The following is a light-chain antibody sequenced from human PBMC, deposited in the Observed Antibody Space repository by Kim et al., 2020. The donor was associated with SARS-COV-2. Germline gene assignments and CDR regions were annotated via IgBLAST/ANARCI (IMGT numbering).Light chain of an antibody. CDR3: QQYNSYSHT. J-gene: IGKJ2*01. V-gene: IGKV1-5*01. CDR1: QSISSW. Sequence: DIQMTQSPSTLSASVGDRVTITCRASQSISSWLAWYQQKPGKAPTLLIYDASRVESGVPPRFSGSGSGTEFTLPISSLQPDDFAAYYCQQYNSYSHTCGQGPKLEI. CDR2: DAS.